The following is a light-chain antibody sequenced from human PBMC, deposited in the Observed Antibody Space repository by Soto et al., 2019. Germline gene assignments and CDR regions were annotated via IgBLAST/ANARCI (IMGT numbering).Light chain of an antibody. CDR1: QDIRDD. CDR3: LHYYNYPQK. Sequence: AIQMTQSPSSLSASVGDRVTMTCRASQDIRDDLSWYQQRPGRAPQLLLFAASRLEGGVPSRFSGSYSGRDFTLTISGLQPDDFATYYCLHYYNYPQKFGQGTTVEV. CDR2: AAS. V-gene: IGKV1-6*01. J-gene: IGKJ1*01.